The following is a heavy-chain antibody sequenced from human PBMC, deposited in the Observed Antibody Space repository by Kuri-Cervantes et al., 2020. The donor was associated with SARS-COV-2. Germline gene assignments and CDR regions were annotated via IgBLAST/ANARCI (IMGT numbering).Heavy chain of an antibody. Sequence: GESLKISCAASGLTFSSYWMSWVRQAPGKGLEWVANIKQDGSEKYYVDSVKGRFTISRDNAKNSLYLQMNSLRAEDTAVYYCARATNYYDSSGYSFSTGGCFDYWGQGTLVTVSS. J-gene: IGHJ4*02. D-gene: IGHD3-22*01. CDR2: IKQDGSEK. V-gene: IGHV3-7*04. CDR1: GLTFSSYW. CDR3: ARATNYYDSSGYSFSTGGCFDY.